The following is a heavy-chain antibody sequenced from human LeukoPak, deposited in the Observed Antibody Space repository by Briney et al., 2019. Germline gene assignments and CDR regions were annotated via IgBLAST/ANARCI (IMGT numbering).Heavy chain of an antibody. CDR3: ARAGLERSFDY. V-gene: IGHV4-34*01. D-gene: IGHD1-1*01. CDR1: GRSFSGYY. Sequence: PSETLSLTCAVYGRSFSGYYWSWIRQPPGKGLEWIGEINHSGSTNYNPSLKSRVTISVDTSKNQFSLKLSSVTAADTAVYYCARAGLERSFDYWGQGTLVTISS. CDR2: INHSGST. J-gene: IGHJ4*02.